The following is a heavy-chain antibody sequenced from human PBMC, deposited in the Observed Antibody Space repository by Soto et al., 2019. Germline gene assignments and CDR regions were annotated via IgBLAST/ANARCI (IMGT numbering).Heavy chain of an antibody. D-gene: IGHD6-13*01. Sequence: QVQLQESGPGLVKPSETLSLTCTVSGGSISSYYWSWIRQPPGKGLVWIGYIYYTGLSNSNPSLNSRVTMAVDTSKNQFSLKLSSVTAADTAVYYCASHSSHWPFFDFWGQGTLVTVSS. CDR2: IYYTGLS. CDR3: ASHSSHWPFFDF. J-gene: IGHJ4*02. CDR1: GGSISSYY. V-gene: IGHV4-59*01.